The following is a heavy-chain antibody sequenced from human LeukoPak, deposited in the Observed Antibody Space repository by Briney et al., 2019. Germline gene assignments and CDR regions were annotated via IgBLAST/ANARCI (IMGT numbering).Heavy chain of an antibody. CDR2: VYYSGST. J-gene: IGHJ4*02. CDR3: ARHGSTDYFDY. D-gene: IGHD2-2*03. V-gene: IGHV4-39*01. CDR1: GGSISSTTSY. Sequence: SETLSLTCAVSGGSISSTTSYWGWIRQPPGKGLEWIGRVYYSGSTFYNPSLKSRVTISVDTSKNQLSLRLSSVTAADTAVYYCARHGSTDYFDYWGQGTLVTVSS.